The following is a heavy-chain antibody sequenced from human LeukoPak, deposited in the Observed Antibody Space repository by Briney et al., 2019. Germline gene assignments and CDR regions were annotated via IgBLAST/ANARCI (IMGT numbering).Heavy chain of an antibody. CDR1: GFTFSSYA. Sequence: PGGSLRLSCAASGFTFSSYAMSWVRQAPGKGLEWVSAISGSGGSTYYADSVKCRFTISRDNSKITLYLQINRLRAEDTAVYYCAKDRQYGSAAPYYFGYWGQGTLVTVSS. J-gene: IGHJ4*02. CDR2: ISGSGGST. CDR3: AKDRQYGSAAPYYFGY. D-gene: IGHD3-10*01. V-gene: IGHV3-23*01.